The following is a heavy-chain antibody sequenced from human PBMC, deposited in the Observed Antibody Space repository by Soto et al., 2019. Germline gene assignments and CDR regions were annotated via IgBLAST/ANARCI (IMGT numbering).Heavy chain of an antibody. J-gene: IGHJ4*02. CDR1: GFTFGDYA. CDR2: IRSKAYGGTT. D-gene: IGHD5-18*01. V-gene: IGHV3-49*04. Sequence: LRLSCTASGFTFGDYAMSWVRQAPGKGLEWVGFIRSKAYGGTTEYAASVKGRFTISRDDSKSIAYLQMNSLKTEDTAVYYCTREDPLIAMAPFDYWGQGTLVTVSS. CDR3: TREDPLIAMAPFDY.